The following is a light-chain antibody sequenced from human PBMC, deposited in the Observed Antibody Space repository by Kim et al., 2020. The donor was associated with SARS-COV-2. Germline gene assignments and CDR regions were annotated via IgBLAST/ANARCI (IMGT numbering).Light chain of an antibody. J-gene: IGLJ3*02. CDR2: EVN. CDR3: SSYTTSTTWV. Sequence: GHSVPRSCTGTSSDIGSYNRVSWYQQPPGSAPKLMIYEVNNRPSGVPDRFSGSKSGNTASLTISGLQAEDEADYYCSSYTTSTTWVFGGGTEVTV. V-gene: IGLV2-18*02. CDR1: SSDIGSYNR.